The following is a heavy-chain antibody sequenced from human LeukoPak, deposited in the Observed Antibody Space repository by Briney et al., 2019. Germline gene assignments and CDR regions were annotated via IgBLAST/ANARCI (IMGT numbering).Heavy chain of an antibody. J-gene: IGHJ4*02. CDR2: INPNSGGT. Sequence: ASVKVSCKASGYTFTGYYMHWVRQAPGQGLEWMGWINPNSGGTSYAQKFQGRVTMTRDTSISTAYMELSKLRSDDTAVYYCARTAELLFFDYWGQGTLVTVSS. CDR3: ARTAELLFFDY. D-gene: IGHD2-2*01. CDR1: GYTFTGYY. V-gene: IGHV1-2*02.